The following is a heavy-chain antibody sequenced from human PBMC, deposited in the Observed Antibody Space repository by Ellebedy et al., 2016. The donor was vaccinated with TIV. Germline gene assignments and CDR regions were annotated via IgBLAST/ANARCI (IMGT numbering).Heavy chain of an antibody. J-gene: IGHJ5*01. CDR2: IYYSGNT. CDR3: ARNPPTYNWVDS. V-gene: IGHV4-39*01. CDR1: GGSISRSIYY. Sequence: PSETLSLTCTVSGGSISRSIYYWGWIRQPPGKGLEWIGNIYYSGNTDYNPSLKSRVTISVDTSKNQFSLKLRSVTAADTAVYYCARNPPTYNWVDSWGQGTLVTVSS.